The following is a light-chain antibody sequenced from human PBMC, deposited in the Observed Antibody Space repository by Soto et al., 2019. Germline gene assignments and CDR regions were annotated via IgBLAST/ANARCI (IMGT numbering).Light chain of an antibody. J-gene: IGLJ1*01. CDR1: SSDIGSYDY. CDR2: EVS. Sequence: QSALTQPASVSGSPGQSITIACTGSSSDIGSYDYVSWYQHHPGKAPKLIICEVSNRPSGVSDRFSGSKSGSTASLTISGLQADDEADYYCYSYTSSSTYVFGPGTKVNV. V-gene: IGLV2-14*01. CDR3: YSYTSSSTYV.